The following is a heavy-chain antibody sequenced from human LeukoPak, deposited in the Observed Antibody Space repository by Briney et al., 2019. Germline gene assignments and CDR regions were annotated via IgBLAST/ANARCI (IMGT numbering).Heavy chain of an antibody. Sequence: ASVKVSCKVSGYTLTELSMHWVRQAPGKGLEWMGGFDPEDGETIYAQKFQGRVTMTEGTSTDTAYMELSSLRSEDTAVYYCATASLVSVVVPAANPYYFDYWGQGTLVTVSS. CDR1: GYTLTELS. CDR3: ATASLVSVVVPAANPYYFDY. CDR2: FDPEDGET. D-gene: IGHD2-2*01. J-gene: IGHJ4*02. V-gene: IGHV1-24*01.